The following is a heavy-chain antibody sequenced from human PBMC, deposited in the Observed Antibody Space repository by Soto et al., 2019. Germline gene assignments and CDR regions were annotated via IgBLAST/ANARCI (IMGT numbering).Heavy chain of an antibody. D-gene: IGHD2-15*01. CDR1: GGSISSSSYY. Sequence: SETLSLTCTVSGGSISSSSYYWGWIRQPPGKALEWIGSIYYSGNTYYNPSLKSRVTISVDTSKNQFSLQLSSVTAADTAVYYCARWVEVSLDYFDSWGQGTPVTVSS. CDR3: ARWVEVSLDYFDS. J-gene: IGHJ4*02. CDR2: IYYSGNT. V-gene: IGHV4-39*01.